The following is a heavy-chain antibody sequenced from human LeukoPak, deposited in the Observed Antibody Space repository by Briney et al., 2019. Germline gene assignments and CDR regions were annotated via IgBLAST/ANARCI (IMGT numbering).Heavy chain of an antibody. CDR2: IHPNSGGT. J-gene: IGHJ4*02. CDR1: GYTFTDYY. Sequence: ASVKLSCKASGYTFTDYYMNWVRQAPGQGLEWMGWIHPNSGGTNYAQKFQGRVTMTRDTSISTAYMELSRLTFDDTAVYYCARTRGYSYGPVGGYFDYWGQGTLVTVSS. D-gene: IGHD5-18*01. CDR3: ARTRGYSYGPVGGYFDY. V-gene: IGHV1-2*02.